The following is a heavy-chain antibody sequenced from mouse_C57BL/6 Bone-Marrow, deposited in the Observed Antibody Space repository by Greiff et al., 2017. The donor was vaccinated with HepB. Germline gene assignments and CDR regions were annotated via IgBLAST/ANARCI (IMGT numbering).Heavy chain of an antibody. Sequence: EVQLQQSGPGLVKPSQSLYFTCTVSGYSITSCYYWNWIRQIPGNQLEWRVYIRYDGCNNYNPSLKNRTSITRDTSNSKFCLKLNTVTTEDTATYYCARDRRYYDGYYDMEYWGKGISVTVAS. V-gene: IGHV3-6*01. CDR3: ARDRRYYDGYYDMEY. CDR1: GYSITSCYY. J-gene: IGHJ4*01. CDR2: IRYDGCN. D-gene: IGHD1-1*01.